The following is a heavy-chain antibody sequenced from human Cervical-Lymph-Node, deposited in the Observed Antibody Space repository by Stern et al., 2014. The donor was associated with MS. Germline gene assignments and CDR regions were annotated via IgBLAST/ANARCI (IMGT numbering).Heavy chain of an antibody. Sequence: VQLVESGAEVKQPGSSVKVSCKASGGTFSSNAINWVRQAPGQGLEWMGGIIPIFGTANYAQKFQGRVTITADESTSTAYMELSSLRSEDTAVYYCARGKRWLQLGFDYWGQGTLVTVSS. V-gene: IGHV1-69*01. D-gene: IGHD5-24*01. CDR1: GGTFSSNA. CDR3: ARGKRWLQLGFDY. J-gene: IGHJ4*02. CDR2: IIPIFGTA.